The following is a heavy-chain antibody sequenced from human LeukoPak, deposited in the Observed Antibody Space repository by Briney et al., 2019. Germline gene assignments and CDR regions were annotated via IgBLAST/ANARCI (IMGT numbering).Heavy chain of an antibody. CDR3: ARPRLEYCSGGSCFDAFDI. CDR2: ISGNGGIT. D-gene: IGHD2-15*01. CDR1: GFTFSTYA. Sequence: GGSLRLSCAASGFTFSTYAMSWVRQAPGKGLEWVSGISGNGGITYYADSVKGRFTISRDNSKNTLFLQMNSLTAEDTAIYSCARPRLEYCSGGSCFDAFDIWGQGTMVTVSS. V-gene: IGHV3-23*01. J-gene: IGHJ3*02.